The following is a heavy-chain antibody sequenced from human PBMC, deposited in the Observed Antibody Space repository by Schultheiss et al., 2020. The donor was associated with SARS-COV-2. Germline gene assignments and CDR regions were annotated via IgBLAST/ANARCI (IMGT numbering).Heavy chain of an antibody. V-gene: IGHV1-2*02. J-gene: IGHJ4*02. D-gene: IGHD3-3*01. Sequence: ASVKVSCKASGYTFTSYYMHWVRQAPGQGLEWMGWINPNSGGTNYAQKFQGRVTMTRDTSISTAYMELSRLRSDDTAVYYCAKDPNYDFWSGYPNFDYWGQGTLVTVSS. CDR1: GYTFTSYY. CDR2: INPNSGGT. CDR3: AKDPNYDFWSGYPNFDY.